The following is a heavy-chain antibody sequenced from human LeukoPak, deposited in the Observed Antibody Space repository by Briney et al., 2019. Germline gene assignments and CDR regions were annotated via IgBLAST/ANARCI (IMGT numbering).Heavy chain of an antibody. CDR3: AKHYGLPYY. J-gene: IGHJ4*02. CDR1: GFTFSNFG. CDR2: IWYDGSNK. V-gene: IGHV3-33*06. Sequence: PGGSLRLSCATSGFTFSNFGMHWVRQAPGKGLEWVAVIWYDGSNKYYADSVKGRFTISRDNSKSTLYLQMNSLRAEDTAVYYCAKHYGLPYYWGQGTLVTVSS. D-gene: IGHD3-3*01.